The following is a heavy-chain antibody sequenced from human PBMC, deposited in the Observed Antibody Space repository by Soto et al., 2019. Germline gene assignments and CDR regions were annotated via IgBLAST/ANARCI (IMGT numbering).Heavy chain of an antibody. J-gene: IGHJ4*02. CDR3: ARGYRIDY. D-gene: IGHD5-18*01. CDR1: GFTVSSNY. V-gene: IGHV3-66*03. Sequence: GWSLILSCAASGFTVSSNYMSWVRQAPGKGLEWVSVIYSCGSTYYADSVKGRFTISRDNSKNTLYLQMNSLRAEDTAVYYCARGYRIDYWGQGTLVTVSS. CDR2: IYSCGST.